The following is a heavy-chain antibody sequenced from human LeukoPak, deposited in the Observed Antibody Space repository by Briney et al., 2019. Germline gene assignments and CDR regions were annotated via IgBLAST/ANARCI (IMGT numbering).Heavy chain of an antibody. CDR1: GYTFTGYY. CDR2: INPNSGGT. D-gene: IGHD6-13*01. Sequence: SVKVSCKASGYTFTGYYMHWVRQAPGQGLAWMGWINPNSGGTNYAQKFQGRVTMTRDTSISTAYMELSRLRSDDTAVYYCARDIKIAAAGTGGYWGQGTLVTVSS. CDR3: ARDIKIAAAGTGGY. V-gene: IGHV1-2*02. J-gene: IGHJ4*02.